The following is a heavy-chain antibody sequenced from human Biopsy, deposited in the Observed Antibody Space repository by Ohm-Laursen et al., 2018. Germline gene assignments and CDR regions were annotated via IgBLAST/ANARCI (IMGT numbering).Heavy chain of an antibody. J-gene: IGHJ3*02. CDR2: IYPGGST. Sequence: SETLSLTCNVSGGDINNYYWSWIRQPAGKGLEWIGRIYPGGSTNYNPSLKSRVTMSVDTSKKQLSLRLRSVTAADTAVYYCGRREVVITHDAFDTWGQGTMVTVSS. D-gene: IGHD3-22*01. CDR3: GRREVVITHDAFDT. CDR1: GGDINNYY. V-gene: IGHV4-4*07.